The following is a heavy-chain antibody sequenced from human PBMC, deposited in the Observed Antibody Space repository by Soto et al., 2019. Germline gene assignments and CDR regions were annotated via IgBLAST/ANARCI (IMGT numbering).Heavy chain of an antibody. Sequence: GGSLRLSCAASGFIFDDYAMHWVRQAPGRGLQWVSGISWNSGSIGYADSVKGRFTISRDNAKKSLYLQMNSLRAEDTAVYYCARVHKGAAVAGTPNYWGRGT. CDR1: GFIFDDYA. CDR2: ISWNSGSI. J-gene: IGHJ4*02. V-gene: IGHV3-9*01. CDR3: ARVHKGAAVAGTPNY. D-gene: IGHD6-19*01.